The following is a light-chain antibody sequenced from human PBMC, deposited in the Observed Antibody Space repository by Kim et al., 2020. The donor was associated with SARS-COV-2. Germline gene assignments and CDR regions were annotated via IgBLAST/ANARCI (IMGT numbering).Light chain of an antibody. V-gene: IGLV3-19*01. J-gene: IGLJ3*02. Sequence: AMRQTVRITCKGDSLRSYYASWYQQKPGQAPVLVIYGKNNRPSGLPDRFSGSSSGNTASLTITGAQAEDEADYYCNSRDRSGNHMVFGGGTQLTVL. CDR2: GKN. CDR1: SLRSYY. CDR3: NSRDRSGNHMV.